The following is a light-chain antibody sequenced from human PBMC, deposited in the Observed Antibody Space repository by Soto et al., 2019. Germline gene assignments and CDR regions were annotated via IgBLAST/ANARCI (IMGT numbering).Light chain of an antibody. CDR2: GAS. V-gene: IGKV3-11*01. CDR3: QQYNTWPWT. J-gene: IGKJ1*01. Sequence: EVVLTQSPATLSLSPGDRAALSCKASQSVHNYLAWYQQKPGQAPRLLIYGASNRAAGIPARFSGSGSGTDFTLTISRLEPEDFAVYYCQQYNTWPWTFGQGTKVDIK. CDR1: QSVHNY.